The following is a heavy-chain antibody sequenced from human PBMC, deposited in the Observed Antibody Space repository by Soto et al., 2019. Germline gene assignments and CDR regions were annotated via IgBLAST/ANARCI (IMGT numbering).Heavy chain of an antibody. CDR3: ARVSTVWFGAYYYGMDV. Sequence: QVQLVQSGAEVKKPGASVKVSCKASGYTFTSYGINWARQAPGQGLEWMGWISAYNGNTNYAPKLQGRVTMTPDTSTPTAYMELRSLRSDDTAVYYCARVSTVWFGAYYYGMDVWGQGTTVTVSS. V-gene: IGHV1-18*01. CDR1: GYTFTSYG. D-gene: IGHD3-10*01. J-gene: IGHJ6*02. CDR2: ISAYNGNT.